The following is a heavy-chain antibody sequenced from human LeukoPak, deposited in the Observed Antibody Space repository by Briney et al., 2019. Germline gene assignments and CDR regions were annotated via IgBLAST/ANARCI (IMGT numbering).Heavy chain of an antibody. V-gene: IGHV3-30*18. J-gene: IGHJ4*02. CDR1: GSTFSNYG. CDR2: ISSDERTT. CDR3: AKEKAHAHPVDY. Sequence: PGRSLRLSCVASGSTFSNYGMHWARQAPGKGLEWVAVISSDERTTYYADSVKGRFTISRDLSKSTLYLQMDSLTGEDTAVYYCAKEKAHAHPVDYWGQGTLVTVSS.